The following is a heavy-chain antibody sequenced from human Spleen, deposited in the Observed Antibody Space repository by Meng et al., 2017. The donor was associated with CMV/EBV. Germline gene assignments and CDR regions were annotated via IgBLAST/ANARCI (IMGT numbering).Heavy chain of an antibody. J-gene: IGHJ6*02. Sequence: ESLKISCAASGFTFDDYTMHWVRQAPGKGLEWIGEINHSGSTNYNPSLKSRVTISVDTSKNQFSLKLSSVTAADTAVYYCATLSSYYPTYYYYYGMDVWGQGTTVTVSS. CDR3: ATLSSYYPTYYYYYGMDV. CDR1: GFTFDDYT. V-gene: IGHV4-34*08. CDR2: INHSGST. D-gene: IGHD3-10*01.